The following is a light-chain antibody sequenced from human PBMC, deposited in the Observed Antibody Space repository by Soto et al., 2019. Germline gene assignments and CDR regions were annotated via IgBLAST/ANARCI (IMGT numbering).Light chain of an antibody. CDR1: QSVTTGY. CDR3: QQFGDSLWT. V-gene: IGKV3-20*01. Sequence: ENVLTQSPYILYMYPGEGATLSCRASQSVTTGYLAWYQQKPGQAPRLLIYGTSSRATGVPDRFRASGSATDFTLTITRLEPEDFAVYYCQQFGDSLWTFGQGTRVEIK. J-gene: IGKJ1*01. CDR2: GTS.